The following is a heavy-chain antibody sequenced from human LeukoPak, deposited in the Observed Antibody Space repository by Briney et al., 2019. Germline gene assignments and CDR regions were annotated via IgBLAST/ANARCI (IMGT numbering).Heavy chain of an antibody. D-gene: IGHD5-12*01. Sequence: GGSLRLSCAASGFTFSSYSMNWVRQAPGKGLEWVSSISGSSSYIYYADSVKGRFTISRDNAKNSLYLQMNSLRAEDTAVYYCARDVVVATYYYYYYMDVWGKGTTVTVSS. V-gene: IGHV3-21*01. J-gene: IGHJ6*03. CDR3: ARDVVVATYYYYYYMDV. CDR2: ISGSSSYI. CDR1: GFTFSSYS.